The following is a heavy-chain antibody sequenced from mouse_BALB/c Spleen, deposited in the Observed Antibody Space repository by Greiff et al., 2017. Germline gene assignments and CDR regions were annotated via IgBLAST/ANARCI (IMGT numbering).Heavy chain of an antibody. D-gene: IGHD2-1*01. CDR2: ILPRSGST. V-gene: IGHV1-9*01. Sequence: QVQLQQSGAELMKPGASVKISCKATGYTFSSYWIEWVKQRPGHGLEWIGEILPRSGSTNYNEKFKGKATFTADTSSNTAYMQLSSLTSEDSAVYYCARGGYGKRYFDYWGQGTTLTVSS. J-gene: IGHJ2*01. CDR3: ARGGYGKRYFDY. CDR1: GYTFSSYW.